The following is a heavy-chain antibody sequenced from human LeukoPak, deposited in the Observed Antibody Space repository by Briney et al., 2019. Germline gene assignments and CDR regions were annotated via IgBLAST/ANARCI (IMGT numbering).Heavy chain of an antibody. D-gene: IGHD6-19*01. CDR2: IKQDGSKK. J-gene: IGHJ1*01. CDR1: GFPFSSYW. V-gene: IGHV3-7*03. Sequence: GGSLRLSCVASGFPFSSYWMTWVRKAPGKGLEWVANIKQDGSKKSYADSVKGRFTISRDNANNFLYLQMNSLRAEDTALYYCARAYKDRSLAGKKEFFQHWGQGTLVTVSS. CDR3: ARAYKDRSLAGKKEFFQH.